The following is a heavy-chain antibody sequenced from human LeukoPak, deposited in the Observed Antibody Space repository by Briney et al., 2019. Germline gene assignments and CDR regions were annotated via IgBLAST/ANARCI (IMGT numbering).Heavy chain of an antibody. Sequence: ASVKVSCKASGYTFTSYGISWVRQAPGQGLEWMGWISAYNGNTNYAQKPQGRVTMTTDTSTSTAYMELRSLRSDDTAVYYCARLYGYSSSWPRGDFDYWGQGTLVTVSS. V-gene: IGHV1-18*01. CDR2: ISAYNGNT. D-gene: IGHD6-13*01. J-gene: IGHJ4*02. CDR3: ARLYGYSSSWPRGDFDY. CDR1: GYTFTSYG.